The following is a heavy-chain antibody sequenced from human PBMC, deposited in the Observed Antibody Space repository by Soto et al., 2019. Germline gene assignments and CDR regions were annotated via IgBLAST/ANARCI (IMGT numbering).Heavy chain of an antibody. Sequence: QLQLQESGPGLVKPSEILSLTCTVSGGSISSSSYYWGWIRQPPGKGLEWIGSIYYSGSTYYNPSLKSRVTISVDTSKNQFSLKLSSVTAADTAVYYCARQDVLLWFGELFHFDYWGQGTLVTVSS. CDR1: GGSISSSSYY. CDR3: ARQDVLLWFGELFHFDY. J-gene: IGHJ4*02. V-gene: IGHV4-39*01. D-gene: IGHD3-10*01. CDR2: IYYSGST.